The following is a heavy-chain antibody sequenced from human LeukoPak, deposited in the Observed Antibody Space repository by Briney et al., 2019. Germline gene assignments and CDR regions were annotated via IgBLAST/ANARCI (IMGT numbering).Heavy chain of an antibody. CDR2: ISGSGTT. CDR1: GFTFSTSA. CDR3: ARETYNWNLEYYFDY. Sequence: PGGSLRLSCAASGFTFSTSAMTWVRQAPGKGLEWVSGISGSGTTDYADSVKGRFTISRDNSKNTLYLQMNSLRSEDTAVYYCARETYNWNLEYYFDYWGQGTLVTVSS. J-gene: IGHJ4*02. D-gene: IGHD1-7*01. V-gene: IGHV3-23*01.